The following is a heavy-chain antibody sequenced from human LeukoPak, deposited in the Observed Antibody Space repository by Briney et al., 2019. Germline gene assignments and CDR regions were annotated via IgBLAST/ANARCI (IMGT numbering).Heavy chain of an antibody. CDR2: ITYDGSNK. V-gene: IGHV3-30*04. CDR3: ARFSIKGQYIWFDP. J-gene: IGHJ5*02. Sequence: GGSLRLSCAASGFTFSSYAMHWVRQAPGKGLEWVAVITYDGSNKYYADSVKGRFTISRDNSKNTLYLQMNSLRAEDTAVYYCARFSIKGQYIWFDPWGQGTLVTVSS. CDR1: GFTFSSYA. D-gene: IGHD3-10*01.